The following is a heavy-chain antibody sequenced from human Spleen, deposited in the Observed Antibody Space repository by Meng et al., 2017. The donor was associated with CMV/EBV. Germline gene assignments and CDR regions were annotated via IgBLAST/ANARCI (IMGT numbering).Heavy chain of an antibody. CDR2: IRSDETGK. D-gene: IGHD1-26*01. V-gene: IGHV3-30*02. CDR1: GFTFSSYG. Sequence: GGSLRLSCVGSGFTFSSYGLHWVRQAPGKGLECVAFIRSDETGKHYVDSVRGRFAISRDNSKNTMYLQMNSLRPEDTAVYYCARDPPLFVVGGTRFDYWGQGTLVTVSS. CDR3: ARDPPLFVVGGTRFDY. J-gene: IGHJ4*02.